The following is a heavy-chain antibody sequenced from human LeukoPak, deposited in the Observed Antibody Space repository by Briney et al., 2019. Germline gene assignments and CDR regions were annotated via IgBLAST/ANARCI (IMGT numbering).Heavy chain of an antibody. Sequence: SETLSLTCTVSGXSISNYYRSWIRQPPGKGLEWIGYIHYSGSTNYNPSLKSRVTISEDTSKNQFSLKLTSVTAADTAVYYCARSSSWYTIDYWGQGTLVTVSS. CDR2: IHYSGST. CDR1: GXSISNYY. CDR3: ARSSSWYTIDY. J-gene: IGHJ4*02. D-gene: IGHD6-13*01. V-gene: IGHV4-59*01.